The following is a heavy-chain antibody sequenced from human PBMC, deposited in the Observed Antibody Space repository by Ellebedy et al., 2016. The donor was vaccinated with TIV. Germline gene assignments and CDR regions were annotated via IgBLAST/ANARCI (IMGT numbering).Heavy chain of an antibody. CDR1: GYTFTSYG. Sequence: ASVKVSXKASGYTFTSYGISWVRQAPGQGLEWMGWISAYNGNTNYAQKLQGRVTMTTDTSTSTAYMELRSLRSDDTAVYYCARAGYCSGGSCYYYYYYMDVWGKGTTVTVSS. V-gene: IGHV1-18*01. D-gene: IGHD2-15*01. CDR3: ARAGYCSGGSCYYYYYYMDV. J-gene: IGHJ6*03. CDR2: ISAYNGNT.